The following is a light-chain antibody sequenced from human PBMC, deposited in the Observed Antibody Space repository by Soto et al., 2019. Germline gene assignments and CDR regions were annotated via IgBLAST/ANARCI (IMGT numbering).Light chain of an antibody. Sequence: EIVLTQSPGTLSLSPGERATLSCRASQSVSDNYLGWYQQKPGQAPRLLIYGVSTRATGIPHRCSGSRSGTDFTLTITRLEPEDFAVYYCQQYGSSPRVTFGGGTKVEIK. CDR3: QQYGSSPRVT. CDR2: GVS. CDR1: QSVSDNY. J-gene: IGKJ4*01. V-gene: IGKV3-20*01.